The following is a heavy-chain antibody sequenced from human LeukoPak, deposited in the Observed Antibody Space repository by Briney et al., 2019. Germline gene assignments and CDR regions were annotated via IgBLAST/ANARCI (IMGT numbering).Heavy chain of an antibody. CDR3: ARYPLGALLVGNGMDV. V-gene: IGHV3-30-3*01. CDR2: ISYDGSNK. J-gene: IGHJ6*02. Sequence: GGSLRLSCAASGFTFSSYAMRWVRQAPGKGLEWVAVISYDGSNKYYADSVKGRFTISRDNSKNTLYLRMNSLRAEDTAVYYCARYPLGALLVGNGMDVWGQGTTVTVSS. D-gene: IGHD1-26*01. CDR1: GFTFSSYA.